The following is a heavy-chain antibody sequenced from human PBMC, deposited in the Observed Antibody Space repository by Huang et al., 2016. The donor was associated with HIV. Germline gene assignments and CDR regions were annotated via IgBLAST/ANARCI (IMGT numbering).Heavy chain of an antibody. CDR1: GGSISSSTYY. Sequence: QVQLQESGPGLVKPSETLSLTCTVSGGSISSSTYYWGWIRQPPGKGLEWIGTIYFVGATYYKPSLKIRVTLSVDTSKNQFSLNLSSVTAADTAVYYCARIPGNFDYFSAFDVWGQGTMVAVSP. V-gene: IGHV4-39*01. CDR3: ARIPGNFDYFSAFDV. J-gene: IGHJ3*01. CDR2: IYFVGAT. D-gene: IGHD3-9*01.